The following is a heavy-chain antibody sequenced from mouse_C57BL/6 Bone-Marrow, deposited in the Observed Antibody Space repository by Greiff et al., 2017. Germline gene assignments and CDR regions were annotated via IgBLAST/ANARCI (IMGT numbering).Heavy chain of an antibody. D-gene: IGHD2-3*01. CDR3: ARRGTGGYYYYAMDY. V-gene: IGHV5-6*02. J-gene: IGHJ4*01. Sequence: DVMLVESGGDLVKPGGSLKLSCAASGFTFSSYGMSWVRQTPDKRLEWVATISSGGSYTYYPDSVKGRFTISRDNAKNTLYLQMSSLKSEDTAMYYCARRGTGGYYYYAMDYWGQGTSVTVSS. CDR2: ISSGGSYT. CDR1: GFTFSSYG.